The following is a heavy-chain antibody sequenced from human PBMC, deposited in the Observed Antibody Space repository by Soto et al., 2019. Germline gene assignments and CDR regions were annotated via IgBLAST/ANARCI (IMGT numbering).Heavy chain of an antibody. CDR1: GYTFSGYS. CDR2: INLDTGVT. D-gene: IGHD7-27*01. V-gene: IGHV1-2*06. CDR3: ARVAPTWGSNAFDI. J-gene: IGHJ3*02. Sequence: GASVKVSCKASGYTFSGYSMNWVRQAPGQGPEWVGRINLDTGVTSYAQKFQGRVTMTRDTSVNTAHLEVNRLTSDDTAVYYCARVAPTWGSNAFDIWGQGTKVTVSS.